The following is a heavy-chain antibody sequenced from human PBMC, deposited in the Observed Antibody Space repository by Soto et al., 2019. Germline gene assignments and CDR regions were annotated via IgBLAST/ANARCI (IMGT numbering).Heavy chain of an antibody. CDR3: AHSIAPRLFAY. J-gene: IGHJ4*02. D-gene: IGHD2-15*01. CDR1: GFSLRTSGLG. Sequence: QITLKESGPTLVKPTQTLTLTCSFSGFSLRTSGLGVGWIRQPPGKALEWLALIYWDDDKRYSPSLETRLTXPXXTSKNHVVLTMTHMDPVDTATYFCAHSIAPRLFAYWGQGILVTVSS. V-gene: IGHV2-5*02. CDR2: IYWDDDK.